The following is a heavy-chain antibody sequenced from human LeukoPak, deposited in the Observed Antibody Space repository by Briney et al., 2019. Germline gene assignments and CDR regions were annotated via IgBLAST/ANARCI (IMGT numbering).Heavy chain of an antibody. D-gene: IGHD3-3*01. CDR3: ARASITIFGVVTPPNWFDP. V-gene: IGHV4-34*01. CDR2: INHSGST. CDR1: GGSFSGYY. Sequence: PSETLSLTCAVYGGSFSGYYWSWIRQPPGKGLEWIGEINHSGSTNYNPSLKSRVTISVDTSKNQFSLKLSSVTAADTAVYYCARASITIFGVVTPPNWFDPWGQGTLVTVSS. J-gene: IGHJ5*02.